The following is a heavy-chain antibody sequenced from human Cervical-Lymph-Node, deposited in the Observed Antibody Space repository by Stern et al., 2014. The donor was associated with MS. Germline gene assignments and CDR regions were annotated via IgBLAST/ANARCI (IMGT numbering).Heavy chain of an antibody. V-gene: IGHV3-74*01. CDR2: IASDGSST. J-gene: IGHJ6*02. Sequence: EVQLVESGGGLVQPGGSLRLSCTASGFTFSNYWMQWVRQAPGKGLVWFSHIASDGSSTSYADSLKGRFTVSRDNAKNTLYLQMNSLGAEDTAVYYCVRDNYGVDVWGQGTTVTVSS. CDR3: VRDNYGVDV. CDR1: GFTFSNYW.